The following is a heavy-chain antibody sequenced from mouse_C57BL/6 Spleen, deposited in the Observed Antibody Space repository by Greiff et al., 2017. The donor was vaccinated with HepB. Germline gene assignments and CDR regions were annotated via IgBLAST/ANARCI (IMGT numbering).Heavy chain of an antibody. CDR3: ARGDGYGDYYAMDY. V-gene: IGHV5-17*01. Sequence: EVKLVESGGGLVKPGGSLKLSCAASGFTFSDYGMHWVRQAPEKGLEWVAYISSGSSTIYYADTVKGRFTISRDNAKNTLFLQMTSLRSEDTAMYYCARGDGYGDYYAMDYWGQGTSVTVSS. CDR1: GFTFSDYG. J-gene: IGHJ4*01. D-gene: IGHD2-2*01. CDR2: ISSGSSTI.